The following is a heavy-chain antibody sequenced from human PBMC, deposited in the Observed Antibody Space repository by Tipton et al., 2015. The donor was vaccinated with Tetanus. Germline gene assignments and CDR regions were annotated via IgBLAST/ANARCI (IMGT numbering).Heavy chain of an antibody. CDR3: ARAILGYCSTSSCQYFFNY. Sequence: QLVQSGAEVKKPGASVKVSCKASGYTFTSYGISWVRQAPGQGLEWTGWINGYNGNTNYAQKFQGRVTMTTDTSTNTAYMELRSLRSDDTAVYYCARAILGYCSTSSCQYFFNYWGQGTLVTVSS. D-gene: IGHD2-2*01. CDR1: GYTFTSYG. V-gene: IGHV1-18*01. CDR2: INGYNGNT. J-gene: IGHJ4*02.